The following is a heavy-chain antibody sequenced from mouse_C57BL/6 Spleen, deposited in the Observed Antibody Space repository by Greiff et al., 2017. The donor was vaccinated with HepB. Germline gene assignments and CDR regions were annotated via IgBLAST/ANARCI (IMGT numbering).Heavy chain of an antibody. J-gene: IGHJ3*01. V-gene: IGHV1-53*01. CDR3: ARPYYESNYGAWFAY. CDR2: INPSNGGT. CDR1: GYTFTSYW. Sequence: QVHLKQPGTELVKPGASVKLSCKASGYTFTSYWMHWVKQRPGQGLEWIGNINPSNGGTNYNEKFKSKTTLTVDKSSSTAYIQLSSLTSEDSAVYDGARPYYESNYGAWFAYWGQGTLVTVSA. D-gene: IGHD2-5*01.